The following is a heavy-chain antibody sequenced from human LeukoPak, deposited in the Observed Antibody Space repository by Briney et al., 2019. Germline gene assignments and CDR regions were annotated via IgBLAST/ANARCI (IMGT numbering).Heavy chain of an antibody. CDR3: AKSPSGVLWFGERPDTWFDP. CDR2: ISGSGGST. V-gene: IGHV3-23*01. CDR1: GFTFSSYA. J-gene: IGHJ5*02. Sequence: GGSLRLSCAASGFTFSSYAMSWVRQAPGKGLEWVSPISGSGGSTYYADSVKGRFTISRDNSKNTLYLQMNSLRAEDTAVYYCAKSPSGVLWFGERPDTWFDPWGQGTLVTVSS. D-gene: IGHD3-10*01.